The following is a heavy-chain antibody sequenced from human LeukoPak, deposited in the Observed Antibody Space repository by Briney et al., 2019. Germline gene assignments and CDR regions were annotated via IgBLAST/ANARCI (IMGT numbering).Heavy chain of an antibody. J-gene: IGHJ4*02. CDR3: ARSYDTNFDY. CDR1: GGSIRSYY. V-gene: IGHV4-59*01. D-gene: IGHD3-3*01. Sequence: AETLSLTCTVSGGSIRSYYWSWIRQPPGKGLEWIGYTYFSGSTSYNPSLKSRVTISADRSKNQFSLKLSSVAAADTAVYYCARSYDTNFDYWGQGTLVTVSS. CDR2: TYFSGST.